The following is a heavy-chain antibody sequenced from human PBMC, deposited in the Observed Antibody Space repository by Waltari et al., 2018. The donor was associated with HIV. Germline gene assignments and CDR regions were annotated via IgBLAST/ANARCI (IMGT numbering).Heavy chain of an antibody. Sequence: QVQLEQSGAEVKKPGASVTVSCMASGYTFTSYDINWVRQDTGQGLEWMGWMNHNSGNTGYAQTFQGRVTMTRINSISTAYMELSSLSSEDTAVYYCARGSSKWWVLLQAFDIWGQGTMVTVSS. J-gene: IGHJ3*02. CDR3: ARGSSKWWVLLQAFDI. CDR2: MNHNSGNT. D-gene: IGHD2-15*01. V-gene: IGHV1-8*01. CDR1: GYTFTSYD.